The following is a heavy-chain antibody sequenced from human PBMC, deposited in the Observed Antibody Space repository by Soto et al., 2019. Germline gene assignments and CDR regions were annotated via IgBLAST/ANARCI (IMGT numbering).Heavy chain of an antibody. CDR2: ISGSGGST. J-gene: IGHJ6*02. CDR1: GFTFSSYA. Sequence: GGSLRLSCAASGFTFSSYAMSWVRQAPGKGLEWVSAISGSGGSTYYADSVKGRFTISRDNSKNTLYLQMNSLRAEDTAVYYCAKDLDSSSSSGYYYYGMDVWRQGTTVTVSS. V-gene: IGHV3-23*01. CDR3: AKDLDSSSSSGYYYYGMDV. D-gene: IGHD6-6*01.